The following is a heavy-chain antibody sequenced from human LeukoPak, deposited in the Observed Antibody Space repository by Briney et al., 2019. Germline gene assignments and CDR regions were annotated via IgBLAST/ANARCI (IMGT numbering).Heavy chain of an antibody. CDR2: INHSGST. CDR3: ARGGGGSYYNWFDP. J-gene: IGHJ5*02. D-gene: IGHD1-26*01. V-gene: IGHV4-34*01. Sequence: SETLSLTCAVYGGSFGGYYWSWIRQPPGKGLEWIGEINHSGSTNYNPSLKSRVTISVDTSKNQFSLKLSSVTAANTAVYYCARGGGGSYYNWFDPWGQGTLVTVSS. CDR1: GGSFGGYY.